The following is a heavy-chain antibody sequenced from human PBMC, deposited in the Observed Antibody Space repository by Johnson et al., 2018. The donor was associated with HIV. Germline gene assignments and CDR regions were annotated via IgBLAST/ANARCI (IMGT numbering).Heavy chain of an antibody. CDR2: IKCDGREK. Sequence: VQLVESGGGLVQPGGSLRLSCAASGFTFSDYYMSWIRQAPEKGLEWVADIKCDGREKYYVDSVKGRLTISRDNAKNSLYLQVNSLRAEDTALYYCAKDRSTGWYPAFDIWGQGTMVTVSS. D-gene: IGHD6-19*01. CDR3: AKDRSTGWYPAFDI. J-gene: IGHJ3*02. V-gene: IGHV3-52*01. CDR1: GFTFSDYY.